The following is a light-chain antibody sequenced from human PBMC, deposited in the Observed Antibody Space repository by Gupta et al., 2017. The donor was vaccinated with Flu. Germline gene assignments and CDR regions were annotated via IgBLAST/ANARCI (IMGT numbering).Light chain of an antibody. V-gene: IGKV1-39*01. CDR2: AAV. Sequence: DIQMTQSPSSLSASVGDRVTITCRASQNINSFLSWYQQKPGKAPQLLIYAAVTLQSGVPSRFSGSGSVTDFTLTINGLQPEDFATYFCQQTYSTPLTFGGGTKVEIK. CDR3: QQTYSTPLT. J-gene: IGKJ4*01. CDR1: QNINSF.